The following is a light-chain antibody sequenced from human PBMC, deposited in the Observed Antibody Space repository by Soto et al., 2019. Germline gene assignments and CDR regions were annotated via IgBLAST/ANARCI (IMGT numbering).Light chain of an antibody. CDR1: ESIGTR. V-gene: IGKV1-5*01. J-gene: IGKJ1*01. CDR2: DAS. CDR3: QQYDSYART. Sequence: DIQMTQSPSTLSASVGDSVTISCRASESIGTRLAWYQQKPGKAPKLLIYDASTLESGAPSRFSGSESGTEFAITISSLQPHDFATYYCQQYDSYARTFGPGTKVDIK.